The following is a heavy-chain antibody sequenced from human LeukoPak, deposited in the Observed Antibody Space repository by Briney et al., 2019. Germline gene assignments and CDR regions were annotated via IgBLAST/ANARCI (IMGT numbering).Heavy chain of an antibody. V-gene: IGHV3-30*02. D-gene: IGHD3-16*01. CDR3: ARDGGGLDAFDI. CDR1: GFTFSSYG. CDR2: IRYDGSNK. Sequence: GGSLRLSCAASGFTFSSYGMHWVRQAPGKGLEWVALIRYDGSNKYYADSVKGRFTISRDNSKNTLYLQMNSLRAEDTAVYYCARDGGGLDAFDIWGQGTMVTVSS. J-gene: IGHJ3*02.